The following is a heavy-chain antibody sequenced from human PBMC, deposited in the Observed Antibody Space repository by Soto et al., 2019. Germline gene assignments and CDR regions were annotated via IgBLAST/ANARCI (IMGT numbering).Heavy chain of an antibody. D-gene: IGHD6-19*01. CDR2: ISSIGVAT. CDR1: GFTFSIHE. V-gene: IGHV3-48*03. J-gene: IGHJ4*02. CDR3: AREGRVGGIDY. Sequence: PGGSLRLSCAASGFTFSIHEINWVRQAPGKGLEWVSYISSIGVATYYADSVKGRFTISRDNAKNSLYLQMNSLRAEDTAVYYCAREGRVGGIDYWGQGTTVTVS.